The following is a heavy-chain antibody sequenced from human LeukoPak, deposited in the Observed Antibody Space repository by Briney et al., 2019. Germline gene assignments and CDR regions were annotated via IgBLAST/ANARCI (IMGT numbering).Heavy chain of an antibody. Sequence: GASVKVSCKASGYTFTSYYMHWVRQAPGQGLEWMGIINPSGGSTSYAQKFQGRVTMTGDMSTSTVYMELSSLRSEDTAVYYCARDARGRVYYFDYWGQGTLVTVSS. CDR2: INPSGGST. CDR3: ARDARGRVYYFDY. CDR1: GYTFTSYY. D-gene: IGHD3-16*01. J-gene: IGHJ4*02. V-gene: IGHV1-46*01.